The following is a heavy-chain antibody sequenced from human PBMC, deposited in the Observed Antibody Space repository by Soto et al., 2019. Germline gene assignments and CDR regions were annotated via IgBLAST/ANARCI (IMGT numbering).Heavy chain of an antibody. J-gene: IGHJ4*02. D-gene: IGHD5-12*01. V-gene: IGHV1-69*01. CDR3: ARATIGHVTRYYFDY. Sequence: QVQLVQSGAEVKKPGSSVKVSCEASGGTFRTESFNWVRQAPGQGLEWMGGIIPVLGTTDYAPRFRGRVTITADESTSTAYTEVGSLTYDDTAVYYCARATIGHVTRYYFDYWGQGTLVTVSS. CDR2: IIPVLGTT. CDR1: GGTFRTES.